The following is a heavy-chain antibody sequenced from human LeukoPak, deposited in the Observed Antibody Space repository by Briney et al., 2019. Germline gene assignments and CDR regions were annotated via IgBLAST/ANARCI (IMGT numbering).Heavy chain of an antibody. CDR2: INPNSGGT. J-gene: IGHJ4*02. Sequence: ASVKVSCKASGYPFIGNYIHWVRQAPGQGLEWMGWINPNSGGTQYPQKFQGRVTLTRDTSITTGYMELSRLTSDDTAVYYCASLSYYDLSGYFYWGQGTLVTASS. CDR1: GYPFIGNY. V-gene: IGHV1-2*02. D-gene: IGHD3-22*01. CDR3: ASLSYYDLSGYFY.